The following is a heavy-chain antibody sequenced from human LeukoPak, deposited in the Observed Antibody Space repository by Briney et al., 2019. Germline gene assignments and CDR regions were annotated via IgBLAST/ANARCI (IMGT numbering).Heavy chain of an antibody. CDR2: ISSSNLTI. CDR1: GFTFSSYS. J-gene: IGHJ4*02. Sequence: GGSLRLSCAASGFTFSSYSMNWVRQAPGKGLEWVSYISSSNLTIYYADSVTGRFTISRDNSKNTLYLQMNSLRAEDTAVYYCAKGGPNPGENYYFDYWGQGTLVTVPS. V-gene: IGHV3-48*01. D-gene: IGHD3-10*01. CDR3: AKGGPNPGENYYFDY.